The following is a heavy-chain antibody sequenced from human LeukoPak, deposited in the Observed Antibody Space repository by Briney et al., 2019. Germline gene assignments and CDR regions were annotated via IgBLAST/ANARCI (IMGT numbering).Heavy chain of an antibody. CDR3: AREEGVRGLPDY. Sequence: GGSLRLSCAASGFTVSSDYMNWVRPAPGKGLERVSSISSGGNYIYYADSVKGRFTISRDNAKNSLFLQMNSLRAEDTAVYYCAREEGVRGLPDYWGQGTLVTVSS. V-gene: IGHV3-21*04. J-gene: IGHJ4*02. D-gene: IGHD2-15*01. CDR2: ISSGGNYI. CDR1: GFTVSSDY.